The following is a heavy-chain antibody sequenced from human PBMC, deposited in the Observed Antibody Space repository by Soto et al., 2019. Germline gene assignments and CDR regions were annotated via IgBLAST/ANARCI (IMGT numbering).Heavy chain of an antibody. CDR1: GGSITTGGYY. CDR2: RYYSEST. D-gene: IGHD2-15*01. J-gene: IGHJ4*02. V-gene: IGHV4-31*03. CDR3: ARTKCSGGSCYSWSLDY. Sequence: SETLSLTCTVSGGSITTGGYYWSWIRQLPGKGLEWIGHRYYSESTYYNPSLKSRVSISLDTSKNQFPLKLSFVTAADTAMYYCARTKCSGGSCYSWSLDYWGQGTPVTVSS.